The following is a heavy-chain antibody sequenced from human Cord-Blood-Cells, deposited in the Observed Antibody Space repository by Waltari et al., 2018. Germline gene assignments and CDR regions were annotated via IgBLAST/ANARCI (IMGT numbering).Heavy chain of an antibody. CDR1: GYTFTGYY. CDR3: ARRVAEDGMDV. V-gene: IGHV1-2*06. D-gene: IGHD2-15*01. Sequence: QVQLVQSGAEVKKPGASVKVSCKASGYTFTGYYMHWVRQAPGQGLEWMGRINPSSGGTNYAQKFQGRVTMTRDTSISTAYMELSRLRSDDTAVYYCARRVAEDGMDVWGQGTTVTVSS. CDR2: INPSSGGT. J-gene: IGHJ6*02.